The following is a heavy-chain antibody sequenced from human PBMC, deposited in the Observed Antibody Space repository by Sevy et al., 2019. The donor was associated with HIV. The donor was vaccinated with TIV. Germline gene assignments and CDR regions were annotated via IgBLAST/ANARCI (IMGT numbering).Heavy chain of an antibody. J-gene: IGHJ4*02. CDR1: EFTFSNAW. V-gene: IGHV3-15*05. Sequence: GGSLRLSCAGSEFTFSNAWMSWVRQAPGKGLEWVGRIRNKADGGTTDYAAPVKGRFVISRDDSKNTLYLQMNSLKTEDTAVYYCATDLWGSFLDYWGQGTLVTVSS. CDR2: IRNKADGGTT. D-gene: IGHD3-16*01. CDR3: ATDLWGSFLDY.